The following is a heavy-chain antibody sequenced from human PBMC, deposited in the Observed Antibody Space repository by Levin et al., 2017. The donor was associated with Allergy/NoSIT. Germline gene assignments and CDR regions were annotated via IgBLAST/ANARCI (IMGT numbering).Heavy chain of an antibody. CDR1: GFTFDDYA. J-gene: IGHJ6*02. CDR3: AKVLTRSSNDGMDV. D-gene: IGHD3-10*01. V-gene: IGHV3-9*01. Sequence: GGSLRLSCAASGFTFDDYAMHWVRQAPGKGLEWVSGISWNSGSIGYADSVKGRFTISRDNAKNSLYLQMNSLRAEDTALYYCAKVLTRSSNDGMDVWGQGTTVTVSS. CDR2: ISWNSGSI.